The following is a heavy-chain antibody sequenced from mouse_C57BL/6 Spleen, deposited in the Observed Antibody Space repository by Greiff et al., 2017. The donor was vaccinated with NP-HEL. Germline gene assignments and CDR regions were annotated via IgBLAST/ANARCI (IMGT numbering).Heavy chain of an antibody. CDR1: GYSITSGYD. CDR3: ARGGNYGYESYWYFDV. CDR2: ISYSGSP. D-gene: IGHD2-2*01. V-gene: IGHV3-1*01. J-gene: IGHJ1*03. Sequence: VQLKESGPGMVKPSQSLSLTCTVTGYSITSGYDWHWIRHFPGNKLEWMGYISYSGSPNYNPSLKSRISITHDTSKNHFFLKLNSVTTEDTATYYCARGGNYGYESYWYFDVWGTGTTVTVSS.